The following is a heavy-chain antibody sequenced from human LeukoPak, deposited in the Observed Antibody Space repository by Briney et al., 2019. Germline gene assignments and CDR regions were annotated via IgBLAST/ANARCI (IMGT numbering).Heavy chain of an antibody. CDR3: ARDGSYGYGLYY. J-gene: IGHJ4*02. CDR2: INPNSGGT. D-gene: IGHD5-18*01. CDR1: GYTFTGYY. Sequence: GASVKVSCKASGYTFTGYYMHWVRQAPGQGLEWMGWINPNSGGTNYAHKFQGRVTMTRDTSISTAYMELSRLRSDDTAVYYCARDGSYGYGLYYWGQGTLVTVSS. V-gene: IGHV1-2*02.